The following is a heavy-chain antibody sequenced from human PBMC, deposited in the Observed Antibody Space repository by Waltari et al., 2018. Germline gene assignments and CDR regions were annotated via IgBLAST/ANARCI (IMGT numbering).Heavy chain of an antibody. J-gene: IGHJ4*02. D-gene: IGHD3-10*01. CDR1: GLTVRTSF. V-gene: IGHV3-53*02. CDR2: IYSGGSA. CDR3: ARFYGSGSYFES. Sequence: EVQLVETGGGLIQPGGSLRLSCAASGLTVRTSFLSWVRQAPGKGLEWVSYIYSGGSAYYIDSVKGRFTISRDNSKNTLYLQMNRLTADDTAVYYCARFYGSGSYFESWGQGALVTVSS.